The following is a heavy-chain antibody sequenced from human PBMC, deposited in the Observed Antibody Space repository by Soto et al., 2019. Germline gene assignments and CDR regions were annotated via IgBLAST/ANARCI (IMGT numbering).Heavy chain of an antibody. CDR1: GVTFSSYG. D-gene: IGHD3-16*01. V-gene: IGHV3-30*03. Sequence: QVQLVESGGGVVQPGRSLRLSCAASGVTFSSYGMHWVRQAPGKGLEWVALISHDGSNKYYVDSVKGRFTISRDNSKNTLYLQMNSLRAEDTAVYYCGGGHYFSDYWGQGTLITVSS. J-gene: IGHJ4*02. CDR3: GGGHYFSDY. CDR2: ISHDGSNK.